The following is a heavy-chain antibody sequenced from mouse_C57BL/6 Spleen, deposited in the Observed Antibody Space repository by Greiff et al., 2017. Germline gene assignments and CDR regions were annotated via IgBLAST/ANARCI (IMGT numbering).Heavy chain of an antibody. CDR3: AEDYEGYLDY. J-gene: IGHJ2*01. Sequence: QVQLQQPGAELVKPGASVKLSCKASGYTFTSYWMHWVKQRPGRGLEWIGWIDPNSGGTKYNEKFKSKATLTVDKSSSTAYMQLSSLTSEDSAVYYCAEDYEGYLDYWGQGTTLTVSS. V-gene: IGHV1-72*01. D-gene: IGHD1-1*01. CDR1: GYTFTSYW. CDR2: IDPNSGGT.